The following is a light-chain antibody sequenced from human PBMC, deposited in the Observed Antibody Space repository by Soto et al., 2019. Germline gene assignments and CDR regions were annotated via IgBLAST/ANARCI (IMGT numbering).Light chain of an antibody. CDR3: SSYTSGSTFV. J-gene: IGLJ1*01. Sequence: QSALTQPASVSGSLGQSITISCTGTSSDIGGYNYVSWYQQHPGKAPKLMIYHVSDRPSGVSDRFSGSKSGNTASLTISGLQTEDEADYYCSSYTSGSTFVFGTGTKLTVL. CDR1: SSDIGGYNY. V-gene: IGLV2-14*01. CDR2: HVS.